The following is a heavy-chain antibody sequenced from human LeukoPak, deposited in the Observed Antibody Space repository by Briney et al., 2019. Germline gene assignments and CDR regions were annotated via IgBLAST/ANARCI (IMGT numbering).Heavy chain of an antibody. CDR2: IKRKTDGGTT. CDR1: GFTLSEAW. CDR3: TIVGRESQLRY. Sequence: GGSLRLSCAASGFTLSEAWMSWVRQTPGKGLEWVGRIKRKTDGGTTDYAAPVKGRFTISRDDSRNTLYLQMNSLKTEDTAVYYCTIVGRESQLRYWGQGTLVTVSP. J-gene: IGHJ4*02. D-gene: IGHD2-2*01. V-gene: IGHV3-15*01.